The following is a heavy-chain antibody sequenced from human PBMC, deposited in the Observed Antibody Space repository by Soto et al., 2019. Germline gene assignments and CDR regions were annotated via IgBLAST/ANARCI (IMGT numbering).Heavy chain of an antibody. CDR1: GFTFDDYA. CDR3: AKLPSPLEDYYDSSGYYYGLRVFWDY. D-gene: IGHD3-22*01. CDR2: ISWNSGSI. J-gene: IGHJ4*02. Sequence: EVQLVESGGGLVQPGRSLRLSCAASGFTFDDYAMHWVRQAPGKGLEWVSGISWNSGSIGYADSVKGRFTISRDNAKNSLYLQMNSLRAEDTALYYCAKLPSPLEDYYDSSGYYYGLRVFWDYWGQGTLVTVSS. V-gene: IGHV3-9*01.